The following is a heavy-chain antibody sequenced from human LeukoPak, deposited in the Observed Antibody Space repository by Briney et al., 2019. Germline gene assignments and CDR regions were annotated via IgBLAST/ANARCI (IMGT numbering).Heavy chain of an antibody. D-gene: IGHD1-26*01. CDR1: GFTFSSYN. V-gene: IGHV3-21*01. CDR3: ARGDSGSYYESDY. Sequence: PGGSLRLSCAASGFTFSSYNMNWVRQAPGKGLEWVSSISSSSSYIYYADSVKGRFTISRDNAKNSLYLQMNSLRAEDTAVYYCARGDSGSYYESDYWGQGTLVTVSS. CDR2: ISSSSSYI. J-gene: IGHJ4*02.